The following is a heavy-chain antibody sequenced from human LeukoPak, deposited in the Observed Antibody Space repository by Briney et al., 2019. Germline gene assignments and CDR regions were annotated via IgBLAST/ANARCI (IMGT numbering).Heavy chain of an antibody. Sequence: ASVKVSCKASGYTFTGYCMHWVRQAPGQGLEWMGWINPNSGGTNYAQKFQGRVTMTRDTSISTAYMELSRLRSDDTAVYYCARYIVVVPAAIVTGDDAFDIWGQGTMVTVSS. CDR1: GYTFTGYC. CDR2: INPNSGGT. V-gene: IGHV1-2*02. CDR3: ARYIVVVPAAIVTGDDAFDI. J-gene: IGHJ3*02. D-gene: IGHD2-2*01.